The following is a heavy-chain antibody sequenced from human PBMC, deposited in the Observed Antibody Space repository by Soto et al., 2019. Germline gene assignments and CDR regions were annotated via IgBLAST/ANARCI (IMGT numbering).Heavy chain of an antibody. D-gene: IGHD2-21*02. V-gene: IGHV1-3*05. CDR2: INAGNGNT. J-gene: IGHJ4*02. CDR1: GYTFTSYA. CDR3: AWSIVVVTALDY. Sequence: QVQLVQSGAEEKKPGASVKVSCKASGYTFTSYAMHWVRQAPGQRLEWMGWINAGNGNTKYSQKFQGRVTITRDTSASTAYMELSSLRSDATAVYYCAWSIVVVTALDYWGQGTLVTVSS.